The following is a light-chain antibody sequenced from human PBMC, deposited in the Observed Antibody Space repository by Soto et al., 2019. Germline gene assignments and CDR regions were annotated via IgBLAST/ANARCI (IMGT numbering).Light chain of an antibody. CDR3: QQRFNWPRFT. Sequence: EIVLTQSPATLSLSPGERATLSCRASQSVSSYLAWYQQKPGQAPRLLIYDASNRATGIPARFSGGGSGTDFTLPISILEPEDFAVYYCQQRFNWPRFTFGQGTKLEIK. CDR1: QSVSSY. CDR2: DAS. J-gene: IGKJ2*01. V-gene: IGKV3-11*01.